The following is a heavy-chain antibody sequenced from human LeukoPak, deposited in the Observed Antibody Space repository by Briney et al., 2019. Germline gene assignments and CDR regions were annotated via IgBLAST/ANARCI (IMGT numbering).Heavy chain of an antibody. D-gene: IGHD3-10*01. CDR1: GFTFSSYA. Sequence: GGSLRLSCAASGFTFSSYAMSWVHQAPGKGLEWVSAVTASAGNTYYADSVKGRFTISRDNSKNTLYLQVTSLRAEDTAVYYCAKGDYYGSGSFFKNGMDVWGQGTTVTVSS. CDR3: AKGDYYGSGSFFKNGMDV. V-gene: IGHV3-23*01. J-gene: IGHJ6*02. CDR2: VTASAGNT.